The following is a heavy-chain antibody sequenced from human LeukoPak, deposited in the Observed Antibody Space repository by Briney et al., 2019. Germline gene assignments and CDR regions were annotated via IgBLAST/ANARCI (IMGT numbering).Heavy chain of an antibody. CDR1: GFTFSSCA. V-gene: IGHV3-23*01. D-gene: IGHD4-23*01. CDR3: AKRTGNSGPFDY. J-gene: IGHJ4*02. Sequence: PGGSLRLSCAASGFTFSSCAMNWVRQAPGKGLEWVSLITGSGGSTYYTDSVKGRFTISRDNSKNTPYLQMNSLTAEDTAVYYCAKRTGNSGPFDYWGQGTRVTVSS. CDR2: ITGSGGST.